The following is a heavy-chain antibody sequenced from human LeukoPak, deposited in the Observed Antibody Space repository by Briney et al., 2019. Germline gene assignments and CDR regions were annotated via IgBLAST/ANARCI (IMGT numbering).Heavy chain of an antibody. CDR3: AISYYDFWSGYRFDY. D-gene: IGHD3-3*01. CDR2: INPSGGST. V-gene: IGHV1-46*01. Sequence: ASVKVSCKASGYTITSYYMHWVRQAPGQGLEWMGIINPSGGSTSYAQKFQGRVTMTRDTSTSTVYMELSSLRSEDTAVYYCAISYYDFWSGYRFDYWGQGTLVTVSS. J-gene: IGHJ4*02. CDR1: GYTITSYY.